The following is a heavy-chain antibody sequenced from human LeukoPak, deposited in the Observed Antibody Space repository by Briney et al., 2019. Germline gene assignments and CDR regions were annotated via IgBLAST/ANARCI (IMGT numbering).Heavy chain of an antibody. Sequence: ASETLSLTCAVYGGSFSGYYWSWIRQPPGKGLEWIGEINHSGSTNYNPSLKSRVTISVDTSKNQFSLKLSSVTAADTAVYYCARSPRETLGEGPYYYYGMDVWGQGTTVTVSS. CDR1: GGSFSGYY. CDR3: ARSPRETLGEGPYYYYGMDV. V-gene: IGHV4-34*01. J-gene: IGHJ6*02. D-gene: IGHD3-3*01. CDR2: INHSGST.